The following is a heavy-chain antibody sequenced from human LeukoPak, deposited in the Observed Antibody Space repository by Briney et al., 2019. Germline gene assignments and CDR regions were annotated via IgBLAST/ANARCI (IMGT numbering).Heavy chain of an antibody. CDR2: IYYSGST. J-gene: IGHJ4*02. D-gene: IGHD1-26*01. Sequence: SETLSLTCTVSGGSISSYYWSWIRQPPGKGLEWIGYIYYSGSTNYNPSLKSRVTISVDTSENQFSLKLSSVTAADTAVYYCARSPPQWELPNYFDYWGQGTLVTVSS. V-gene: IGHV4-59*01. CDR1: GGSISSYY. CDR3: ARSPPQWELPNYFDY.